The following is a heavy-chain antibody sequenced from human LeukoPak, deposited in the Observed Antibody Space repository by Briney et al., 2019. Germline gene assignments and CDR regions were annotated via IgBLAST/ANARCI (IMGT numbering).Heavy chain of an antibody. Sequence: GGSLRLSCAASGSTFSSYWMHWVRQAPGKGLVWVSRIDSDGSSTRYADSVKGRFTISRDNTKNTLYLQMNSLRAEDTAVYYCARVSDAGYFDYWGQGTLVTVSS. J-gene: IGHJ4*02. V-gene: IGHV3-74*01. CDR1: GSTFSSYW. CDR3: ARVSDAGYFDY. CDR2: IDSDGSST. D-gene: IGHD3-3*02.